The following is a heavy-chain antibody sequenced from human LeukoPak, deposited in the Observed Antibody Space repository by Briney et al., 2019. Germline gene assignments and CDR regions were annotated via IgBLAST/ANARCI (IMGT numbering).Heavy chain of an antibody. J-gene: IGHJ3*02. CDR3: ATTSLLWFGEFHAFDI. CDR2: FDPEDGET. Sequence: ASVKVSCKVSGYTLTELSMHWVRQAPGKGLEWMGGFDPEDGETIYAQKFQGRVTMTEDTSTDTAYMELSSLRSEDTAVYYCATTSLLWFGEFHAFDIWGQGTMVTVSS. D-gene: IGHD3-10*01. CDR1: GYTLTELS. V-gene: IGHV1-24*01.